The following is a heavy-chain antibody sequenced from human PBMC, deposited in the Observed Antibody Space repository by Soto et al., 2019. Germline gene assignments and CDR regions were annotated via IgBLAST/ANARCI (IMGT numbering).Heavy chain of an antibody. CDR3: ARVPFYAPSGSYYIDY. V-gene: IGHV4-30-4*01. J-gene: IGHJ4*02. CDR2: IYYRGST. Sequence: QVQLQESGPGLVKPSQTLSLTCTVSRGSISSGDYYWSWIRQPPGKGLEWIGYIYYRGSTYYNPSLKSRITISVDTSKKQFSLKLSSVTAADTAVYYCARVPFYAPSGSYYIDYWGQGTLVTVSS. CDR1: RGSISSGDYY. D-gene: IGHD1-26*01.